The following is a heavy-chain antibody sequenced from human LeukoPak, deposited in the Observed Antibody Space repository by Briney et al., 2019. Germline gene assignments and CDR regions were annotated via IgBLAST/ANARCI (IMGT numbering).Heavy chain of an antibody. CDR3: ARERRDIVVVPAAIFDY. D-gene: IGHD2-2*01. CDR1: GYTFTGYY. V-gene: IGHV1-2*02. CDR2: INPNSGGT. Sequence: GASVKVSYKASGYTFTGYYMHWVRQAPGQGLEWMGWINPNSGGTNYAQKFQGRVTMTRDTSISTAYMELSRLRSDDTAVYYCARERRDIVVVPAAIFDYWGQGTLVTVSS. J-gene: IGHJ4*02.